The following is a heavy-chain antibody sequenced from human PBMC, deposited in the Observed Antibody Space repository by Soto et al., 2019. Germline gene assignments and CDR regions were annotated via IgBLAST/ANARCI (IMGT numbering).Heavy chain of an antibody. D-gene: IGHD2-15*01. CDR3: ARDGGGGCSGGSCYLDDY. V-gene: IGHV1-69*08. CDR1: GVTFSSYT. Sequence: QVQLVQSGAEVKKPGSSVKVSCKASGVTFSSYTISWVRQAPGQGLEWMGRIIPILGIANYAQKFQGRVTITADKCTTTAYMELSSLRSEDTAVYYCARDGGGGCSGGSCYLDDYWVQGTLVTVSS. CDR2: IIPILGIA. J-gene: IGHJ4*02.